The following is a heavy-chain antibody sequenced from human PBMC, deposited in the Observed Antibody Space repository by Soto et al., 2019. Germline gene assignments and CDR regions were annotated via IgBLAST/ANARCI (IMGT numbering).Heavy chain of an antibody. CDR2: IIPILGIA. V-gene: IGHV1-69*08. CDR1: GGTFSSYT. J-gene: IGHJ6*02. Sequence: QVQLVQSGAEVKKPGSSVKVSCKASGGTFSSYTISWVRQAPGQGLEWMGRIIPILGIANYAQKFQGRVTITADKXMSTAYMELSSLRSEDTAVYYCARDPGADYYYGMDVWGQGTTVTVSS. CDR3: ARDPGADYYYGMDV.